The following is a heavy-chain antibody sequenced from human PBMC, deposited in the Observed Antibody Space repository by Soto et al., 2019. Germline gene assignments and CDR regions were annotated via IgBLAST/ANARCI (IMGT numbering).Heavy chain of an antibody. CDR3: ARKFDYGDYVAFDY. D-gene: IGHD4-17*01. V-gene: IGHV3-48*01. J-gene: IGHJ4*02. CDR2: ISSSSSTI. Sequence: GGSLRLSCAASGFTFSSYSMNWVRQAPGKGLEWVSYISSSSSTIYYADSVKGRFTISRDNAKNSLYLQMNSLRAEDTTVYYCARKFDYGDYVAFDYWGQGTLVTVSS. CDR1: GFTFSSYS.